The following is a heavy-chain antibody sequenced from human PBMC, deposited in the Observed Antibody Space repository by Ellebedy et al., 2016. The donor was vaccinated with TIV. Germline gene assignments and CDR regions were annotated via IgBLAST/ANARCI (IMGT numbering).Heavy chain of an antibody. Sequence: MPSETLSLTCTVPGGSISSYYWSWIRQPPVKGLEWLGYIFYSGSTNYNPSLKSRVTISEDTSKNQFSLKLSSVTAADTAVYYCAGNYNAYFDYWGQGTLVTVSS. CDR2: IFYSGST. V-gene: IGHV4-59*08. CDR1: GGSISSYY. D-gene: IGHD4-11*01. J-gene: IGHJ4*02. CDR3: AGNYNAYFDY.